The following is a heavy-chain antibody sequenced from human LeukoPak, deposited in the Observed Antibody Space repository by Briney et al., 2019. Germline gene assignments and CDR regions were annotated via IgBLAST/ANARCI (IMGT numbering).Heavy chain of an antibody. CDR1: GFTFSSYE. CDR3: ARVSLLALWY. Sequence: GGSLRLSCAASGFTFSSYEMNRVRQAPGKGLEWVSYISSSGTTIYYADSVKGRFTVSRDNAKNSLYLQMNSLRAEDTAVYYCARVSLLALWYWGQGTVVTVSS. CDR2: ISSSGTTI. J-gene: IGHJ4*02. D-gene: IGHD2-15*01. V-gene: IGHV3-48*03.